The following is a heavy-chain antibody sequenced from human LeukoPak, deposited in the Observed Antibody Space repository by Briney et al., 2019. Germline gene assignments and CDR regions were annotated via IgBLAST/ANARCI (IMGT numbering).Heavy chain of an antibody. V-gene: IGHV4-39*07. CDR3: ARESEWELGGGDY. D-gene: IGHD1-26*01. J-gene: IGHJ4*02. CDR1: GGSISSSSYY. CDR2: IYYSGST. Sequence: PSETLSLTCTVSGGSISSSSYYWGWIRQPPGKGLEWIGSIYYSGSTYYNPSLKSRVTMSVDTSKNQFSLKLSSVTAADTAVYYCARESEWELGGGDYWGQGTLVTVSS.